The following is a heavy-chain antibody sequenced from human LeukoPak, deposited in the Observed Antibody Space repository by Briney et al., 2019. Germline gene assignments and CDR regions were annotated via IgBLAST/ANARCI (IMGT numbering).Heavy chain of an antibody. J-gene: IGHJ4*02. CDR3: ARGSVLTGYASFDY. Sequence: PSETPSLTCTVYGGSFSGYYWTWIRQPPGKGLEWIGEIVHTGRTNYSPSLESRLTLSVDTSRNQFSLKLSSVTAADTAVYYCARGSVLTGYASFDYWGQGALVTVSS. CDR1: GGSFSGYY. V-gene: IGHV4-34*12. CDR2: IVHTGRT. D-gene: IGHD2-2*01.